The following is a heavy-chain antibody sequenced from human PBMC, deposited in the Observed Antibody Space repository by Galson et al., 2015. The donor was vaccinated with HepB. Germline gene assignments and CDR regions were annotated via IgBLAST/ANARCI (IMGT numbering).Heavy chain of an antibody. D-gene: IGHD3-3*01. J-gene: IGHJ3*02. CDR3: ARNYDFWSGNPSHAFDI. CDR2: INAGNGHT. CDR1: GYIFTSYV. Sequence: SVKVSCKASGYIFTSYVIHWVRQAPGQRLEWMGWINAGNGHTKYSQKFQDRVTMTRDTSASTAYMELSSLRSEDTAVYYCARNYDFWSGNPSHAFDIWGQGTMVTVSS. V-gene: IGHV1-3*01.